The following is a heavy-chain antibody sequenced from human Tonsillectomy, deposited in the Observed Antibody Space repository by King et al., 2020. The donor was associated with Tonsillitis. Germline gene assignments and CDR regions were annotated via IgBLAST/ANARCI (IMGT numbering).Heavy chain of an antibody. D-gene: IGHD3-22*01. V-gene: IGHV3-20*01. J-gene: IGHJ6*02. CDR2: INWNGGST. CDR1: GFTFDDYG. CDR3: ARGTNYDRSGYYSAYYYYGMDV. Sequence: VQLVESGGGVVRPGGSLRLSCAASGFTFDDYGMSWVRQAPGKGLEWVSGINWNGGSTGYADSVKGRFTISRDNARNSLYLQMNSLRAEGTALYHCARGTNYDRSGYYSAYYYYGMDVWGQGTTVTVSS.